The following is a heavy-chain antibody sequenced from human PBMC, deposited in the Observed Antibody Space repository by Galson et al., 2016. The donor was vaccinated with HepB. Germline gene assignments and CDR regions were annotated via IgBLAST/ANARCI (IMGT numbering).Heavy chain of an antibody. CDR1: GFTFSDYY. V-gene: IGHV3-11*04. J-gene: IGHJ4*02. D-gene: IGHD4-23*01. Sequence: SLRLSCAASGFTFSDYYMSWLRQAPGKGLEWVSYITSSSSTIYYADSVKGRFTISRDNAKNSLYLQMNSLRDEDTAVYYCARESYYGGNSLDQYYFDYWGQGTLVTVSS. CDR3: ARESYYGGNSLDQYYFDY. CDR2: ITSSSSTI.